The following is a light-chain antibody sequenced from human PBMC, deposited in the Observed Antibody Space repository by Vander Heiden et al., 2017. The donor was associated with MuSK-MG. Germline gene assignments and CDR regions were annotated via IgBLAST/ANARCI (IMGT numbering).Light chain of an antibody. J-gene: IGKJ1*01. CDR2: DAS. CDR1: QSISTW. Sequence: DIQMTQSPSTLSASVGDRVTITCRASQSISTWLAWHQQKPGKAPKLLIYDASSLKTGVPSRFSGSGSGTEFTLTISSLQPDDFATYYCQQYNSYSWTFGQGTKVEI. V-gene: IGKV1-5*01. CDR3: QQYNSYSWT.